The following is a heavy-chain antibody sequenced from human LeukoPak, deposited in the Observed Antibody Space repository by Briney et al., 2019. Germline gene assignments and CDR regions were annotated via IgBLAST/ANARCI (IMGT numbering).Heavy chain of an antibody. CDR3: TSRVLPSDY. CDR1: GFTFGDHA. V-gene: IGHV3-49*03. Sequence: GGSQRLSCTASGFTFGDHAMIWFRQAPGKGLEWVGFIRSKIYGGTTEYAASVQGRFTISRDDSKSIVYLQMNSLKTEDTAMYYCTSRVLPSDYWGQGTLVTVSS. CDR2: IRSKIYGGTT. J-gene: IGHJ4*02.